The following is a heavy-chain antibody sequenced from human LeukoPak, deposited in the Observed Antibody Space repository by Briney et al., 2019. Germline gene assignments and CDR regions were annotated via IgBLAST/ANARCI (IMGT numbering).Heavy chain of an antibody. V-gene: IGHV4-59*01. Sequence: SETLSLTCTVSGGSTSNYYWSWIRQPPGKGLEWIGYIYYSGNTNYNPSLKSRVIISVDTSKNQFSLKLTSVTAADTAVYYCARGPTRYYFDYWGQGTLVTVSS. CDR1: GGSTSNYY. CDR3: ARGPTRYYFDY. J-gene: IGHJ4*02. CDR2: IYYSGNT.